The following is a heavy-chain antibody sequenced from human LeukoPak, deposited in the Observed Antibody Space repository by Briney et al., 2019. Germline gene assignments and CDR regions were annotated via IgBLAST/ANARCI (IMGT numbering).Heavy chain of an antibody. CDR2: IYYSGST. CDR3: ASGVGATVDY. V-gene: IGHV4-59*08. J-gene: IGHJ4*02. Sequence: SVTLSLTCTVSGGSISSYYWSWIRQPPGKGLEWIGYIYYSGSTNYNPSLKSRVTISVDTSKNQFSLKLSSVTAADTAVYYCASGVGATVDYWGQGTLVTVSS. D-gene: IGHD1-26*01. CDR1: GGSISSYY.